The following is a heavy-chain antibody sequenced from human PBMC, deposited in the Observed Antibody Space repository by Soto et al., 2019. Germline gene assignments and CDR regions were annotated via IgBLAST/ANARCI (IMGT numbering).Heavy chain of an antibody. J-gene: IGHJ3*02. CDR1: GFTFNDAW. V-gene: IGHV3-15*01. CDR3: TTERCTGTNCYVKNAFDS. Sequence: GGSLRLSCAASGFTFNDAWMPWVRQAPGKGLEWVGRIKTKTDGGTTDYAAPVKGRFTISRDDSKNTVYLQMNSLKIEDTGVYYCTTERCTGTNCYVKNAFDSWGQGTMVTVSS. D-gene: IGHD2-2*01. CDR2: IKTKTDGGTT.